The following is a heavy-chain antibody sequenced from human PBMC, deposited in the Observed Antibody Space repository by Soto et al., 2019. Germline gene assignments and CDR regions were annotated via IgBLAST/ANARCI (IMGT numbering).Heavy chain of an antibody. V-gene: IGHV4-38-2*01. D-gene: IGHD1-7*01. CDR1: GYSISSGYY. CDR2: IYHSGST. Sequence: SETLSLTCAVSGYSISSGYYWGWIRQPPGKGLEWIGSIYHSGSTYYNPPLKSRVTISVDTSKTQFSLKLSSVTAADTAVYYCARVNDWNYGPKRDQTWFDPWGQGTLVTVSS. J-gene: IGHJ5*02. CDR3: ARVNDWNYGPKRDQTWFDP.